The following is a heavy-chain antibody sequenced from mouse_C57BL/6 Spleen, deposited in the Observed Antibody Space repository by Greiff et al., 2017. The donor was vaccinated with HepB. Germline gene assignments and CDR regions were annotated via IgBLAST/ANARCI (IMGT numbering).Heavy chain of an antibody. J-gene: IGHJ1*03. CDR1: GYTFTSYW. Sequence: QVQLQQSGAELVRPGTSVKLSCKASGYTFTSYWMHWVKQRPGQGLEWIGVIDPSDSYTNYNQKFKGKATLTVDTSSSTAYMQLSSLTSEDSAVYYCARTGRYFDVWGTGTTVTVSS. V-gene: IGHV1-59*01. CDR3: ARTGRYFDV. CDR2: IDPSDSYT.